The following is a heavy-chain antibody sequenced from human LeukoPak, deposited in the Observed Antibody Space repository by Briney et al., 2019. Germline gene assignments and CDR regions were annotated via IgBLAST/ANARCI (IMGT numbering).Heavy chain of an antibody. CDR3: ARTVEMATIAQFLIDAFDI. CDR2: IPYDGINK. V-gene: IGHV3-30-3*01. J-gene: IGHJ3*02. CDR1: GITFSSYA. D-gene: IGHD5-24*01. Sequence: GGSLRHSCAAFGITFSSYAMHWVRQAPGKGLEWVAVIPYDGINKYYADSVKGRFPISRDTAKNSLYLQMNSLRAEDTAVYYCARTVEMATIAQFLIDAFDIWGQGAMVTVSS.